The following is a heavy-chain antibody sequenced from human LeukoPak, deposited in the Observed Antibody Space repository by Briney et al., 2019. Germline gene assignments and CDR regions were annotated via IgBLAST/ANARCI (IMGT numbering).Heavy chain of an antibody. J-gene: IGHJ3*02. CDR2: INPDSGGT. V-gene: IGHV1-2*02. CDR3: ARGRDILTGYDAFDI. CDR1: GYTFRGYC. Sequence: ASVKVSCKASGYTFRGYCIHWVRQAPGQGLEWMGWINPDSGGTNYTQKFQGRVAMSRDTSISTAYMDLSRLTSDDTAVSYCARGRDILTGYDAFDIWGQGTMVTVSS. D-gene: IGHD3-9*01.